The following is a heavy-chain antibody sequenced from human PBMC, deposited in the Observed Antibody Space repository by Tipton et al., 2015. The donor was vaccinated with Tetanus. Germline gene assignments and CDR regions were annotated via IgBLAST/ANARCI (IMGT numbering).Heavy chain of an antibody. J-gene: IGHJ5*02. V-gene: IGHV4-39*01. CDR2: IYYNGNT. CDR3: ARTAVNWFDP. Sequence: GLVKPSETLSLTSTVSGGSINSGTFYWDWIRQTPGKALEWIGNIYYNGNTLQNPSLKSRVTMSLDKSKNQFSLKLRSVTAADTAFYYCARTAVNWFDPWGQGILVTVSS. CDR1: GGSINSGTFY. D-gene: IGHD2-21*02.